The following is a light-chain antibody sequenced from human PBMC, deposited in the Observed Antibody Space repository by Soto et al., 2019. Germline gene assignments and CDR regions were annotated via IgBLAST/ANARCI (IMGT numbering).Light chain of an antibody. Sequence: QSVLTQPPSVSGAPGQTVTISCTGSSSNIGAGLKVHWYQQLPETAPTLLIFNNYNRPSGVSDRFSGSNSGTSASLAITGLQASDEADYYCQTYDGSLSDYVFGTGTKVTVL. V-gene: IGLV1-40*01. J-gene: IGLJ1*01. CDR3: QTYDGSLSDYV. CDR1: SSNIGAGLK. CDR2: NNY.